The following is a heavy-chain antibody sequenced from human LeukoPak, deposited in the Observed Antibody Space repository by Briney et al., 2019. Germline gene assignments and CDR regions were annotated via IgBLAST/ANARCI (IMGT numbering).Heavy chain of an antibody. V-gene: IGHV3-30-3*01. CDR3: ARPSGLVLGKRPIYAFDI. CDR2: ISYDGSNK. Sequence: GGSLRLSCAASGFTFSSYAMHWVRQAPGKGLEWVAVISYDGSNKYYADSVKGRFTISRDNSKNTLYLQMNSLRSEDTAVYYCARPSGLVLGKRPIYAFDIWGQGTMVTVSS. CDR1: GFTFSSYA. J-gene: IGHJ3*02. D-gene: IGHD7-27*01.